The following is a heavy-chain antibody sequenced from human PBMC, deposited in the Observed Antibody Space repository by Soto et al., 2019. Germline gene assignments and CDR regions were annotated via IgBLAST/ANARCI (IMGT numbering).Heavy chain of an antibody. CDR3: ALPMAGTSFFDY. V-gene: IGHV3-23*01. CDR1: GFTFTNYA. CDR2: ISGSGTKT. Sequence: GGSLRLSCVASGFTFTNYAMSWVRQAPGKGLEWVSLISGSGTKTYYADSEKGRFTISRDSSKNTLYLHIDSLRADDTAVYYYALPMAGTSFFDYWGQGALVTVS. D-gene: IGHD2-2*01. J-gene: IGHJ4*02.